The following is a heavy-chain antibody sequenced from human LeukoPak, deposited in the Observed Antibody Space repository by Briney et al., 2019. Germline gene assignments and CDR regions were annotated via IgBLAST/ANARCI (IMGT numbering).Heavy chain of an antibody. CDR2: TNSDGSST. Sequence: GGSLRLSCAASGFTFSSYWVHWVRQAPGKGLVWVSRTNSDGSSTSYADSVKGRFTISRDNAKNTLYLQMNSLRAEDTAVYYCARDRNYGDYLDAFDIWGQGTMVTVSS. D-gene: IGHD4-17*01. J-gene: IGHJ3*02. CDR1: GFTFSSYW. V-gene: IGHV3-74*01. CDR3: ARDRNYGDYLDAFDI.